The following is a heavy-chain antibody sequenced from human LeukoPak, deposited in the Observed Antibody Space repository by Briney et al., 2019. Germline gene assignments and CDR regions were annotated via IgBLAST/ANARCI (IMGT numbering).Heavy chain of an antibody. Sequence: PGGSLRLSCATSGFTFSNFAMSWVRQAPGKGLEWVSALRGNGDNTLYADSVRGRFTISRDNFMNTLRLLMNSLTADDTAVYYCVKGRGMDVWGQGTTVTVSS. V-gene: IGHV3-23*01. J-gene: IGHJ6*02. CDR2: LRGNGDNT. CDR1: GFTFSNFA. CDR3: VKGRGMDV.